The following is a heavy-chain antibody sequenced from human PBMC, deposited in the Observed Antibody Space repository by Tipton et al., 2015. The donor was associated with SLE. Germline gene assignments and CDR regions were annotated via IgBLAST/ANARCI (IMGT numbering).Heavy chain of an antibody. CDR2: INHSGST. V-gene: IGHV4-34*01. CDR1: GGSINYYY. Sequence: TLSLTCTVSGGSINYYYWSWIRQPPGKGLEWIGEINHSGSTHYNPSLKSRVTISVDTSKNQFSLNLSSVTAADTAVYYCARLEMGYDFWSGYYPYYFDYWGQGTLVTVSS. J-gene: IGHJ4*02. D-gene: IGHD3-3*01. CDR3: ARLEMGYDFWSGYYPYYFDY.